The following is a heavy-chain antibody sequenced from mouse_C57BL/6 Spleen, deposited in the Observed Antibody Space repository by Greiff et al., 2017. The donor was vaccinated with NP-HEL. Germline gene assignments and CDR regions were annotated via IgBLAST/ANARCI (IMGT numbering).Heavy chain of an antibody. CDR1: GYTFTDYN. V-gene: IGHV1-22*01. J-gene: IGHJ4*01. CDR3: ARARCNGAMDY. Sequence: EVQLQQSGPELVKPGASVKMSCKASGYTFTDYNMHWVKQSHGKSLEWIGYINPNNGGTSYNQKIKGKATLTVNKASSTAYMELSSVTSEDYSVYYCARARCNGAMDYWGQGTSVTVSS. CDR2: INPNNGGT. D-gene: IGHD2-1*01.